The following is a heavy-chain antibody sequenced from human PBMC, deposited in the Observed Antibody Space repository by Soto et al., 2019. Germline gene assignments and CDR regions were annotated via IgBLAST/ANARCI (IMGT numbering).Heavy chain of an antibody. CDR2: INAGNGNI. V-gene: IGHV1-3*01. Sequence: GASVKVSCKASGYTFTSYAMHWVRQAPGQRLEWMGWINAGNGNIKYSQKFQERVTITRDMSTSTAYMELSSLRSEDTAVYYCEVIYSGSREIYYFDSWGQGTLVTVSS. CDR1: GYTFTSYA. CDR3: EVIYSGSREIYYFDS. J-gene: IGHJ4*02. D-gene: IGHD6-13*01.